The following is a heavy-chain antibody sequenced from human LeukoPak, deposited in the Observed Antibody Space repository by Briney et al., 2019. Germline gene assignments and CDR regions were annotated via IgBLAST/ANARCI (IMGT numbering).Heavy chain of an antibody. Sequence: SKTLSLTCAVSGGSISSGGYSWSWIRQPPGKGLEWIGYIYHSGSTYYNPSLKSRVTISVDTSKNQFSLKLSSVTAADTAVYYCARLLRYFDWLSPHHFGYWGQGTLVTVSS. J-gene: IGHJ4*02. CDR3: ARLLRYFDWLSPHHFGY. D-gene: IGHD3-9*01. CDR2: IYHSGST. CDR1: GGSISSGGYS. V-gene: IGHV4-30-2*01.